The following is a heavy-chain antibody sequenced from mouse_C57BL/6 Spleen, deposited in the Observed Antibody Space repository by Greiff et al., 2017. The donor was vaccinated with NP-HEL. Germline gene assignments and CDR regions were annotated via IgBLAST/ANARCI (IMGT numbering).Heavy chain of an antibody. CDR2: INPNNGGT. D-gene: IGHD1-1*01. CDR3: ARGYYGSAWFAY. V-gene: IGHV1-26*01. CDR1: GYTFTDYY. Sequence: EVQLQQSGPELVKPGASVKISCKASGYTFTDYYMNWVKQSHGKSLEWIGDINPNNGGTSYNQKFRGKATLTVDKSSSTAYMELRSLTSEDSAVYYCARGYYGSAWFAYWGQRTLVTVSA. J-gene: IGHJ3*01.